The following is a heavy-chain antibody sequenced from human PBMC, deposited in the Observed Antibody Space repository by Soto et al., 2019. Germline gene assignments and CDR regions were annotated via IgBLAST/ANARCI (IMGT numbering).Heavy chain of an antibody. CDR2: TFPFFATS. CDR3: ARDGAVAGTVPSYYGMDV. D-gene: IGHD6-19*01. V-gene: IGHV1-69*12. CDR1: GGTFSNYA. J-gene: IGHJ6*04. Sequence: QVQLVQSGAEVKKPESSVKVSCKASGGTFSNYAFSWVRQAPGQGLEWMGGTFPFFATSPYAQKFQGRGTITADDSTRTVYMELSSLTSEDTAVYYCARDGAVAGTVPSYYGMDVWGKGTTVTVSS.